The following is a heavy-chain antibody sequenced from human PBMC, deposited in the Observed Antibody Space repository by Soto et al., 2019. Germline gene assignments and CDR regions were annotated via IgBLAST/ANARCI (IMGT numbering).Heavy chain of an antibody. CDR2: ISSNGGST. V-gene: IGHV3-64*01. CDR1: GFTFSSYP. Sequence: EVQLVESGGGLVQPGGSLRLSCATSGFTFSSYPKHWVRQAPGKGLEYISAISSNGGSTYYANSVEGRFTISRDNSKNTLYLQMGSLRAEDMAIYYCARVPSGGDDYWGQGTLVTVSS. D-gene: IGHD3-16*01. CDR3: ARVPSGGDDY. J-gene: IGHJ4*02.